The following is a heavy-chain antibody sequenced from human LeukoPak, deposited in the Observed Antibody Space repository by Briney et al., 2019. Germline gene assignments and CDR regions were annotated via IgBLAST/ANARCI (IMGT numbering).Heavy chain of an antibody. Sequence: SETLSLTCAVYGGSFSGYYWSWIRQPLGKGLEWIGEINHSGSTNYNPSLKSRVTISVGTSKNQFSLKLSSVTAADTAVYYCARRRIQLWTNAFDIWGQGTMVTVSS. D-gene: IGHD5-18*01. V-gene: IGHV4-34*01. CDR3: ARRRIQLWTNAFDI. J-gene: IGHJ3*02. CDR1: GGSFSGYY. CDR2: INHSGST.